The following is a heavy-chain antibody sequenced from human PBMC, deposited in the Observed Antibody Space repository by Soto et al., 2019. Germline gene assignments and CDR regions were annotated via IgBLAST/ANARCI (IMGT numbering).Heavy chain of an antibody. J-gene: IGHJ4*02. D-gene: IGHD6-19*01. V-gene: IGHV3-30-3*01. CDR2: ISYDGSNK. CDR3: ARQWLATDY. Sequence: QVQLVESGGGVVQPGRSLRLSCAASGFTFSSYAMHWVRQAPGKGLEWVAVISYDGSNKYYADSVKGRFTISRDNSKNTLYRQMNSLRAEDTAVYYCARQWLATDYWGQGTLVTVSS. CDR1: GFTFSSYA.